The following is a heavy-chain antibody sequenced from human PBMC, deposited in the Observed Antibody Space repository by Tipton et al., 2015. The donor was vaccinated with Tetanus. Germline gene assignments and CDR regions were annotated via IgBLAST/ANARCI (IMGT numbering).Heavy chain of an antibody. J-gene: IGHJ4*02. CDR1: GLFFHNA. Sequence: SLRLSCTTSGLFFHNAWMNWVRQAPGKGLEWVSTFSASDGHTWYADSVRGRFTISRDTSKNSLYLQMRNLRAEDTAIYYCARDRLYPHDYFDRWGQGTLVTVSS. D-gene: IGHD2-15*01. CDR3: ARDRLYPHDYFDR. CDR2: FSASDGHT. V-gene: IGHV3-23*01.